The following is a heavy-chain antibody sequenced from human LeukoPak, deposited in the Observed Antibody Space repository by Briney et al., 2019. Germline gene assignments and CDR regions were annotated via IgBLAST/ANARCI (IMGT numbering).Heavy chain of an antibody. CDR1: GFTFTDYL. J-gene: IGHJ4*02. V-gene: IGHV3-7*01. CDR2: IKADGSEK. Sequence: GGSLRLSCAASGFTFTDYLMTWVRQAPGKGLEWVADIKADGSEKYYVDSVKGRFTILRDNAKNSLYLQMNSLRAEDTAVYYCARGTGDSAGEIDYWGQGTLVTVSS. D-gene: IGHD2-21*01. CDR3: ARGTGDSAGEIDY.